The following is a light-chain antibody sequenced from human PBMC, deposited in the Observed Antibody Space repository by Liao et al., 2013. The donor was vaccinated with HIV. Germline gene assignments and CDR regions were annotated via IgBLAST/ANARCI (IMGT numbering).Light chain of an antibody. V-gene: IGLV3-1*01. Sequence: SYELTQPPSVSVSPGQTASITCSGDKLGDKYACWYQQKPGQSPVLVIYQDSKRPSGIPERFSGSNSGNTATLTISGTQAMDEADYYCQAWDSSTASXGVGT. CDR2: QDS. CDR3: QAWDSSTAS. J-gene: IGLJ2*01. CDR1: KLGDKY.